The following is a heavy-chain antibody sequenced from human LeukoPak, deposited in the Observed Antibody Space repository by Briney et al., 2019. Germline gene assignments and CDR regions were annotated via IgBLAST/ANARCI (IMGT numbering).Heavy chain of an antibody. Sequence: GGSLRLSCAASGFTFDDYAMHWVWQAPGKGLEWVSGISWNSGSIGYADSVKGRFTISRDNAKNSLYLQMNSLRAEDTALYYCAKDSQAVVPAAMLDYWGQGTLVTVSS. V-gene: IGHV3-9*01. CDR1: GFTFDDYA. CDR2: ISWNSGSI. CDR3: AKDSQAVVPAAMLDY. J-gene: IGHJ4*02. D-gene: IGHD2-2*01.